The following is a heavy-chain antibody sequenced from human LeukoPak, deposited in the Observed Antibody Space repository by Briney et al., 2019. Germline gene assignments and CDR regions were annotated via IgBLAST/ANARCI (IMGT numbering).Heavy chain of an antibody. Sequence: ASVKVSCKASGYTFTSYGISWVRQAPGQGLEWMGWISVYNGNTNYAQKFQGRVTMTTDTSTSTAYMELRSLRSDDTAGDYCASPAHDYYGSATAFDYWGQGTLVTVSS. D-gene: IGHD3-10*01. CDR2: ISVYNGNT. CDR3: ASPAHDYYGSATAFDY. CDR1: GYTFTSYG. J-gene: IGHJ4*02. V-gene: IGHV1-18*01.